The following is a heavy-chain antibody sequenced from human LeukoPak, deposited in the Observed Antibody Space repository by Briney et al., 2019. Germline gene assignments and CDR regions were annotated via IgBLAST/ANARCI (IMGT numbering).Heavy chain of an antibody. CDR1: GFTFSSYS. D-gene: IGHD1-14*01. J-gene: IGHJ4*02. CDR2: ISSSSSFI. Sequence: GGSLRLSCAASGFTFSSYSMNWVRQAPGKGLEWVSSISSSSSFIYYADSVKGRFAISRDNAKNSLYLQMNSLRAEDTAVYYCARVPPIPPITDFDLWGQGTLVTVSS. CDR3: ARVPPIPPITDFDL. V-gene: IGHV3-21*04.